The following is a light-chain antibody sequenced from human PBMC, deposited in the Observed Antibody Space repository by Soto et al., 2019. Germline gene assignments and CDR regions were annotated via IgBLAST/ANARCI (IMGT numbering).Light chain of an antibody. V-gene: IGKV3-15*01. CDR2: GAS. Sequence: EVLMTQSPATLSVSPGERATLSCRASRSVSSNLGWYQQKPGQAPRLLIYGASTRATGIPARFSGSGSGTDFTLTISSLQSEDFAVYYCQQYHDWPRTFGQGTKLEIK. CDR3: QQYHDWPRT. CDR1: RSVSSN. J-gene: IGKJ2*01.